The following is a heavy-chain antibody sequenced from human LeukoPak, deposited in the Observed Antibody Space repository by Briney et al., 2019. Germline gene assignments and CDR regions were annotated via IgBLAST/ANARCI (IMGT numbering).Heavy chain of an antibody. CDR3: AKDRGVTTTYYFDY. J-gene: IGHJ4*02. V-gene: IGHV3-9*01. CDR2: ISWNSGSI. CDR1: GFTFSSYG. D-gene: IGHD4-17*01. Sequence: GGSLRLSCAASGFTFSSYGMSWVRQAPGKGLEWVSGISWNSGSIGYADSVKGRFTISRDNAKNSLYLQMNSLRAEDTALYYCAKDRGVTTTYYFDYWGQGTLVTVSS.